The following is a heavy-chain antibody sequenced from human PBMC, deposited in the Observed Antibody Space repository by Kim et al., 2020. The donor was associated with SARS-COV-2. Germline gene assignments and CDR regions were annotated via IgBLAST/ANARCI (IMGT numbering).Heavy chain of an antibody. CDR1: GASISSCY. J-gene: IGHJ4*01. CDR3: STRKHSRDCNWNYFDF. D-gene: IGHD1-20*01. Sequence: SETLSLTCSVSGASISSCYWNWIRKPPGKGLEWIWNAYYSGSTNYNPSPTSRSPITLAAAKNKIPLTLSLGTAADAAAYYCSTRKHSRDCNWNYFDFWG. CDR2: AYYSGST. V-gene: IGHV4-59*01.